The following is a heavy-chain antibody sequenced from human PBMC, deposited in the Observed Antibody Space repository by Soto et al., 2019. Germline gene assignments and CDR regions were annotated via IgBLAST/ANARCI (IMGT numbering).Heavy chain of an antibody. CDR1: GYGFTSHW. Sequence: EVQLVQSGPEVKKPGESLKISCKGSGYGFTSHWIVWVRQMPGKGLEWMGSIYPDDSDTRYSPSFQGQVTISADKSITTAYLQRSSLKASDTAMYYRARLAVDTEYLYYSMDVWVIGTTVTVSS. V-gene: IGHV5-51*03. CDR3: ARLAVDTEYLYYSMDV. CDR2: IYPDDSDT. D-gene: IGHD5-18*01. J-gene: IGHJ6*03.